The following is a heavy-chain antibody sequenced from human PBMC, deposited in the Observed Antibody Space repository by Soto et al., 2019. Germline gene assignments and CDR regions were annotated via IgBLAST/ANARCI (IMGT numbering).Heavy chain of an antibody. CDR3: ASESTIPYGMDV. V-gene: IGHV4-30-4*01. J-gene: IGHJ6*02. Sequence: QVQLQESGPGLVKPSQTLSLTCTVSGGSISSGDYYWSWIRQPPGKGLEWIGYIYYSGSTYYNPFLQSRVTISIDTSQKQSAFTLSSVPHADTAVYYCASESTIPYGMDVWGQGTTVTVSS. CDR2: IYYSGST. D-gene: IGHD2-21*01. CDR1: GGSISSGDYY.